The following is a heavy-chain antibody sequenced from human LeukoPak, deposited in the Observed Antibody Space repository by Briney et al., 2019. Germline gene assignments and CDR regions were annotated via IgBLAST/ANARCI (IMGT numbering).Heavy chain of an antibody. CDR1: GGSISSYY. CDR3: ARVSTMVRGVIRYFDY. CDR2: IYYSGST. J-gene: IGHJ4*02. Sequence: SETLSLTCSVSGGSISSYYWSWIRQPPGKGLEWIGNIYYSGSTNYNPSLKSRVTISVDTSKNQFSLKLSSVTAADTAVYYCARVSTMVRGVIRYFDYWGQGTLVTVSS. D-gene: IGHD3-10*01. V-gene: IGHV4-59*12.